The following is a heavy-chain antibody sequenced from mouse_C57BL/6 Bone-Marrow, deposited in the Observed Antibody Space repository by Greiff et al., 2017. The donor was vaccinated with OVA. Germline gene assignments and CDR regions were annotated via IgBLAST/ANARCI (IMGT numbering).Heavy chain of an antibody. D-gene: IGHD2-5*01. J-gene: IGHJ2*01. CDR1: GFTFSSYG. CDR2: ISSGGSYT. CDR3: ARHFYYSNYGFDY. V-gene: IGHV5-6*01. Sequence: VQLQQSGGDLVKPGGSLKLSCAASGFTFSSYGMSWVRQTPDKRLEWVATISSGGSYTYYPDSVKGRFTISRDNAKNTLYLQMSSLKSEDTAMYYCARHFYYSNYGFDYWGQGTTLTVSS.